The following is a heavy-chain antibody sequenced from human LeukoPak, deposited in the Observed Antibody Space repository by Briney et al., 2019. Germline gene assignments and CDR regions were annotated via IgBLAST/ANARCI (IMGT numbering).Heavy chain of an antibody. CDR1: GFGVSDYS. J-gene: IGHJ4*02. D-gene: IGHD3-16*01. CDR3: TRAPRGSYYAFQS. CDR2: VMGGRGAT. V-gene: IGHV3-11*01. Sequence: HGGSLRLSCAASGFGVSDYSISWVRECPGEGAECISYVMGGRGATNYAESVKGRFTISRDNAKNSVALQLDGRRADDTAVHFCTRAPRGSYYAFQSWAQGPLVRVSS.